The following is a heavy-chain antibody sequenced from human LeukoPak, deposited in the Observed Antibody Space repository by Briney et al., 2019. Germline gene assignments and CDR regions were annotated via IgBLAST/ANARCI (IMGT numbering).Heavy chain of an antibody. D-gene: IGHD2-15*01. CDR3: AKEGGDCSGGTCYYYYYMDV. Sequence: GGTLRLSCAASGFTFSTYGMSWVRQAPGKGLEWVSAISASGLSTYYADSVKGRFTISRDNSKNTLYLQMNSLRAEDTAVYYCAKEGGDCSGGTCYYYYYMDVWGKGTTVTISS. CDR1: GFTFSTYG. V-gene: IGHV3-23*01. CDR2: ISASGLST. J-gene: IGHJ6*03.